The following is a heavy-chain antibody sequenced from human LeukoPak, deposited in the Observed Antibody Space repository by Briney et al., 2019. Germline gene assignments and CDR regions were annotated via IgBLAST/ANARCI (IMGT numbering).Heavy chain of an antibody. D-gene: IGHD3-22*01. CDR1: GGSFSGYY. CDR3: ARQQRITMIVVVMKGAFDI. CDR2: IYYSGST. V-gene: IGHV4-34*01. Sequence: SETLSLTCAVYGGSFSGYYWSWIRQPPGKGLEWIGSIYYSGSTYYNPSLKSRVTISVDTSKNQFSLKLSSVTAADTAVYYCARQQRITMIVVVMKGAFDIWGQGTMVTVSS. J-gene: IGHJ3*02.